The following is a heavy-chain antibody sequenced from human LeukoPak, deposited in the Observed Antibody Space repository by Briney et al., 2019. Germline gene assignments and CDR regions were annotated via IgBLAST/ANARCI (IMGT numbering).Heavy chain of an antibody. J-gene: IGHJ3*02. D-gene: IGHD4-17*01. Sequence: SQTLSLTCTVSGGSISSGGYYWSWIRQPPGKGLEWIGYIYHSGSTYYNPSLKSRVTISVDRSKNQFSLKLSSVTAADTAVYYCASSLDYGLGAFDIWGQGTMVTVSS. CDR2: IYHSGST. CDR3: ASSLDYGLGAFDI. CDR1: GGSISSGGYY. V-gene: IGHV4-30-2*02.